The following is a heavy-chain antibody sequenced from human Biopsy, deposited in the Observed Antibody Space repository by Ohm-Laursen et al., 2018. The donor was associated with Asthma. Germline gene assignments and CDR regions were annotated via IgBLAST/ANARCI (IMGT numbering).Heavy chain of an antibody. CDR2: INAGDGNT. D-gene: IGHD3-9*01. CDR1: GLTFIHFA. J-gene: IGHJ3*01. Sequence: ASVNVACKASGLTFIHFAIHWVRQAPGQRLEWMGWINAGDGNTKYSQKFQGRVTITRDASASTTYMDLRSLRSEDTAMYYCAGTYYDFLTGQVNDAFALWGQGTMVTVSS. V-gene: IGHV1-3*01. CDR3: AGTYYDFLTGQVNDAFAL.